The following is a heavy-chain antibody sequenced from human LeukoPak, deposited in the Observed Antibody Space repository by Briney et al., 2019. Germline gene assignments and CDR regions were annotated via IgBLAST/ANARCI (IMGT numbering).Heavy chain of an antibody. D-gene: IGHD4-23*01. J-gene: IGHJ4*02. CDR3: ARSYGGNSGSQFDY. CDR2: INPDGGRI. CDR1: GFTFSNYW. Sequence: GGSLRLSCAASGFTFSNYWMHWVRQAPGKGLVWVSRINPDGGRISYADSVQGRFTISRDNAKNTVYLQMNSLRAEDTAVYYCARSYGGNSGSQFDYWGQGTLVTVSS. V-gene: IGHV3-74*01.